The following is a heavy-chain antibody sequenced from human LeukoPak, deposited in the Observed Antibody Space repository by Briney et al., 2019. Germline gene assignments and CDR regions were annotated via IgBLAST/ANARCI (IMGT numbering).Heavy chain of an antibody. CDR1: GFIVSNNY. V-gene: IGHV3-53*01. Sequence: GGSLRLSCAASGFIVSNNYMSWVRQAPGKGLEWVSVIYSDGSTYYADSVKGRFTISRDNSKNSLYLQMNSLRAEDTAVYYCARELAQRLLRFLDYYYYGMDVWGQGTTVTVSS. CDR3: ARELAQRLLRFLDYYYYGMDV. CDR2: IYSDGST. J-gene: IGHJ6*02. D-gene: IGHD2-21*01.